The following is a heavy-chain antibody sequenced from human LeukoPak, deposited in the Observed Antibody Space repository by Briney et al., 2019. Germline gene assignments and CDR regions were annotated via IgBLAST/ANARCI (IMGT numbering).Heavy chain of an antibody. D-gene: IGHD2-15*01. Sequence: KPSETLSLTCAVYGGSFSGYYWSWIRQPPGKGLEWIGEINHSGSTNYNPSLKSRVTMSVDTSKNQFSLKLSSVTAADTAVYYCARRPTSYCSGGSCSSYYFDYWGQGTLVTVSS. CDR3: ARRPTSYCSGGSCSSYYFDY. V-gene: IGHV4-34*01. CDR2: INHSGST. J-gene: IGHJ4*02. CDR1: GGSFSGYY.